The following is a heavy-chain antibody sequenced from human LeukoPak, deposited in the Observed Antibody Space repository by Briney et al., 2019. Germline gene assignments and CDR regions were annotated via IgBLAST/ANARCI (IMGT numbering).Heavy chain of an antibody. J-gene: IGHJ5*02. CDR1: GFIFTNYA. D-gene: IGHD1-26*01. CDR3: ARAPRFRLVGVPKGPFDP. V-gene: IGHV3-23*01. CDR2: ISGTGDST. Sequence: GGSLRLSCAASGFIFTNYAMSWVRQAPGKGLQWVSTISGTGDSTYYADSVKGRFTISRDNSKNTLYLQMNSLRAEDTAVYYCARAPRFRLVGVPKGPFDPWGQGTLVTVSS.